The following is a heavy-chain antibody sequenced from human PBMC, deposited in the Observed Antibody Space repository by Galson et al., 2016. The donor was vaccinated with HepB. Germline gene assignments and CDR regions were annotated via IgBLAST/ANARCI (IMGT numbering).Heavy chain of an antibody. J-gene: IGHJ4*02. D-gene: IGHD2-15*01. CDR2: ISYDGSHK. V-gene: IGHV3-30-3*01. CDR1: GFTFNRHA. Sequence: SLSLSCAASGFTFNRHAMHWVRQAPGKGLEWMAVISYDGSHKYHGDSVKGQFTISRDNSNNTVYLQMNSPRPEDTALYYCAKAYCSGDSCFSGTFDYWGQGSPVTVAS. CDR3: AKAYCSGDSCFSGTFDY.